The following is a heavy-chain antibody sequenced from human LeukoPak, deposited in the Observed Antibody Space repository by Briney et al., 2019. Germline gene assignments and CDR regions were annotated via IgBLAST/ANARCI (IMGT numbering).Heavy chain of an antibody. V-gene: IGHV3-30*18. CDR3: AKGVSSSGYYPEYYFDY. Sequence: PGGSLRLSCAASGFTFSSYGMHWVRQAPGKGLEWVAVISYDGSNKYYADSVKGRFTISRDNSKNTPYLQMNSLRAEDTAVYYCAKGVSSSGYYPEYYFDYWGQGTLVTVSS. CDR2: ISYDGSNK. D-gene: IGHD3-22*01. J-gene: IGHJ4*02. CDR1: GFTFSSYG.